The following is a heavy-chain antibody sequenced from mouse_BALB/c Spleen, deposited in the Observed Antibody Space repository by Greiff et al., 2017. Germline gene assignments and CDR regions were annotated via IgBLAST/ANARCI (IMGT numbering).Heavy chain of an antibody. CDR2: ISSGGSYT. D-gene: IGHD2-1*01. CDR3: ARDRGYYGQDYAMDY. V-gene: IGHV5-9-4*01. J-gene: IGHJ4*01. Sequence: EVKVEESGGGLVKPGGSLKLSCAASGFTFSSYAMSWVRQSPEKRLEWVAEISSGGSYTYYPDTVTGRFTISRDNAKNNLYLQMSSLKSEDTAMYYCARDRGYYGQDYAMDYWGQGTSVTVSS. CDR1: GFTFSSYA.